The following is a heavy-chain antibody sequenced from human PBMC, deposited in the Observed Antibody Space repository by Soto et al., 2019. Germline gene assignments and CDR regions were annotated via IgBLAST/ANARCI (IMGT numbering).Heavy chain of an antibody. CDR1: GFSFSTYT. Sequence: QVQLVESGGGVVQPGRSLRLSCAASGFSFSTYTMHWVRQAPGKGLEWAAVISYDGSNKYYADSVKGRFTISRDNSKNTLYLQMNSLRAEDTAVYYCAKDRIAAGGIDYWGQGTLVTVSS. CDR3: AKDRIAAGGIDY. J-gene: IGHJ4*02. V-gene: IGHV3-30*04. D-gene: IGHD6-13*01. CDR2: ISYDGSNK.